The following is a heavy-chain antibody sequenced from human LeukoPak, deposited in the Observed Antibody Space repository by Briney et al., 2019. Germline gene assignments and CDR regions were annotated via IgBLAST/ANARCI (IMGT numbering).Heavy chain of an antibody. CDR2: IYHSGST. D-gene: IGHD3-22*01. CDR1: GGAISSSNW. V-gene: IGHV4-4*02. Sequence: SETLSLTCAVSGGAISSSNWWNWVRQPPGKGLEWIGEIYHSGSTNYNPSLKSRVTISVDNAKNQFSLKLSSVTAADTAVYYCARVGDSSGYYKGFDIWGQGTMVTVSS. CDR3: ARVGDSSGYYKGFDI. J-gene: IGHJ3*02.